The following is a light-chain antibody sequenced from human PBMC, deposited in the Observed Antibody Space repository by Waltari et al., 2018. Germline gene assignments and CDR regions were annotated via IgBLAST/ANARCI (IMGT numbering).Light chain of an antibody. V-gene: IGLV1-44*01. CDR2: SNN. J-gene: IGLJ2*01. CDR3: AAWDDSLNAVL. Sequence: QSVLTQPPSASGTPGQRVTISCSGSSSNIGSNTVNWYQQLPGTAPKLLIYSNNQRPSGVPDRFSGSKYGTSASLAISGLQSEDEADYYCAAWDDSLNAVLFGGGTKLTVL. CDR1: SSNIGSNT.